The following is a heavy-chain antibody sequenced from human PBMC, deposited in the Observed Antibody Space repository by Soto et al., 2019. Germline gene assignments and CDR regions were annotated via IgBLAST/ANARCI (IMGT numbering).Heavy chain of an antibody. Sequence: EVQLLESGGGLVQPGGSLRLSCAASGFTFSSYAMSWVRQAPGKGLEWVSAISGSGGSTYYADSVKGRFTISRDNSKNTLYLQMNSLRAEDTAVYYCAKGRGGWFPPNIGVDYWGQGTLVTVSS. CDR1: GFTFSSYA. V-gene: IGHV3-23*01. J-gene: IGHJ4*02. CDR3: AKGRGGWFPPNIGVDY. CDR2: ISGSGGST. D-gene: IGHD6-19*01.